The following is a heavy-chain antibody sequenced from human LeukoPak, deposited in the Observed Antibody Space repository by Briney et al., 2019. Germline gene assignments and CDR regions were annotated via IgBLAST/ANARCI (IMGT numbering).Heavy chain of an antibody. CDR1: GFTFSSYD. V-gene: IGHV3-13*01. D-gene: IGHD2-2*01. Sequence: GGSLRLSCAASGFTFSSYDMHWVRQATGKGLEWVSAIGTAGDTYYPGSVKGRFTISRENAKNSLYLQMNSLRAGDTAVYYCARDRSSTSPDAFDIWGQGTMVTVSS. J-gene: IGHJ3*02. CDR3: ARDRSSTSPDAFDI. CDR2: IGTAGDT.